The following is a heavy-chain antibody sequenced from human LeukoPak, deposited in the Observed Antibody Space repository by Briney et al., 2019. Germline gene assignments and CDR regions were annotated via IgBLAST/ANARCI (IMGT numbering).Heavy chain of an antibody. CDR2: IKEDGSEQ. J-gene: IGHJ6*02. V-gene: IGHV3-7*03. CDR1: GFSFSGYW. Sequence: GGSLRLSCVASGFSFSGYWMSWVRQAPGKGLEWVANIKEDGSEQYYVDSVKGRFTISRDNAKNSLYLQMSNLRAEDTAVYFCARGGGLDVWGQGATVTVSS. D-gene: IGHD3-16*01. CDR3: ARGGGLDV.